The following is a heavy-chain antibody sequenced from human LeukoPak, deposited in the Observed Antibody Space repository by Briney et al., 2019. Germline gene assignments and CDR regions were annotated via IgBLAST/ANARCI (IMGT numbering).Heavy chain of an antibody. J-gene: IGHJ4*02. CDR3: ARRNEPSGYYYFDY. CDR1: GGSLSSSSYY. Sequence: SETLSLTCTVSGGSLSSSSYYWGWIRQPPGKGLEWIGSIYYSGSTYYNPSLKSRVTISVDTSKNQFSLKLSSVTAADTAVYYCARRNEPSGYYYFDYWGQGTLVTVSS. CDR2: IYYSGST. D-gene: IGHD5-12*01. V-gene: IGHV4-39*01.